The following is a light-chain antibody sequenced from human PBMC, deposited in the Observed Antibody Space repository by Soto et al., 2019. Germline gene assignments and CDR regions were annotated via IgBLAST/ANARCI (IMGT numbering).Light chain of an antibody. CDR2: DAS. V-gene: IGKV3-15*01. CDR1: QSVGSN. CDR3: QHYNHWPPWT. Sequence: EIVMTQSPASLSVSPGERVTLSCRSSQSVGSNLAWYQHKPGQAHRLLIYDASTRATGIPARFSGSGSGTEFTLTISSLQSEDFAVYYCQHYNHWPPWTFGQGTKVEIK. J-gene: IGKJ1*01.